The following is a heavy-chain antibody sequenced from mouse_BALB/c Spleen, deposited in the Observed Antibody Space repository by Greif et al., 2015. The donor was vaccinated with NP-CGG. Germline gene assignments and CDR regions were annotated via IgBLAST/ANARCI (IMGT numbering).Heavy chain of an antibody. CDR2: IHPNSGNI. Sequence: QVQLQQSGSVLVRPGASVKLSCKASGYTFTSSWMHWAKQRPGQGLEWIGEIHPNSGNINYNEKFKGKATLTVDTSSSTAYVDLSSLTSEDSAFYYCAKSGDYDNSFDCWRQGTTLTVSS. J-gene: IGHJ2*01. D-gene: IGHD2-4*01. V-gene: IGHV1S130*01. CDR1: GYTFTSSW. CDR3: AKSGDYDNSFDC.